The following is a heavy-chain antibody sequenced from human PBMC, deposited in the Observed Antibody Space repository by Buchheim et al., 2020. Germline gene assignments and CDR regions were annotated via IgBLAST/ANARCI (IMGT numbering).Heavy chain of an antibody. Sequence: EVQLVNSGGVVVQPGGSLRLSCAGSGFTFDDYTMHWVRQAPGKGLEWVSLITWDGGSTFYADSVKGRFTISRDNSKTSLYLQMNGLRTEDTALYYCAKERSRHFDYWGQGAL. CDR3: AKERSRHFDY. CDR1: GFTFDDYT. V-gene: IGHV3-43*01. CDR2: ITWDGGST. J-gene: IGHJ4*02.